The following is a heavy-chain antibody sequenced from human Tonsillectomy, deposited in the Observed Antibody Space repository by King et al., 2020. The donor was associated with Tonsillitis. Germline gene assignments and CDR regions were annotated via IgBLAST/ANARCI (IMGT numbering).Heavy chain of an antibody. CDR1: GFTFSNAW. D-gene: IGHD5-18*01. Sequence: VQLVESGGGLVKPGGSLRLSCAASGFTFSNAWMSWVRQAPGKGLEWVGRIKSKTDGGTTDYAAPVKGRFTISRDDSKNTLYLQMNSLKTEDTAVYYCTTAGYSYGSVYYYYGMDVWGQGTTVTVSS. CDR3: TTAGYSYGSVYYYYGMDV. J-gene: IGHJ6*02. V-gene: IGHV3-15*01. CDR2: IKSKTDGGTT.